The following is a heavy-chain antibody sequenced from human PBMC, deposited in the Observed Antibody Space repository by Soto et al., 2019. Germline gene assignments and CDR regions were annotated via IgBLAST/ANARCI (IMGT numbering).Heavy chain of an antibody. Sequence: ASVKVSCKASGYTFTSYYMHWVRQAPGQGLEWMGIINPSGGSTSYAQKFQGRVTMTRDTSTSTVYMELSSLRSEDTAVYYCAHRVFAFGVSYSYHGRSGGAKGTPAPVSS. D-gene: IGHD2-21*01. CDR2: INPSGGST. J-gene: IGHJ6*04. CDR1: GYTFTSYY. CDR3: AHRVFAFGVSYSYHGRSG. V-gene: IGHV1-46*01.